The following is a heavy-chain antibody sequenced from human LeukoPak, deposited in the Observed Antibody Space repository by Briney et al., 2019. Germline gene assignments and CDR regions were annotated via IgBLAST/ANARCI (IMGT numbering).Heavy chain of an antibody. D-gene: IGHD6-13*01. CDR3: ARDGLYSSSWYRMGYYYYYYMDV. V-gene: IGHV3-30*01. CDR2: ISYDGSNK. Sequence: GRSLTLSCAASGFTFSSYAMHWVRQAPGKGLEWVAVISYDGSNKYYADSVKGRFTNSRDNSKNTLYLQMNSLRAEDTAVYYCARDGLYSSSWYRMGYYYYYYMDVWGKGTTVTVSS. CDR1: GFTFSSYA. J-gene: IGHJ6*03.